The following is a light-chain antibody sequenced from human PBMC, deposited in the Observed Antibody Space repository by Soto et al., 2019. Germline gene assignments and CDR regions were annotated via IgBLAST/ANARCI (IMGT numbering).Light chain of an antibody. J-gene: IGLJ1*01. Sequence: QSALTQPASVSGSPGQSITISCTGTSGDVGVYNYVSWYQQHPGKAPQLMIYEVSNRPAGVSNRFSGSRSGNMASLTISGLQAEDEADYYCSSYASPSSEVFGTGTKLTVL. V-gene: IGLV2-14*01. CDR2: EVS. CDR1: SGDVGVYNY. CDR3: SSYASPSSEV.